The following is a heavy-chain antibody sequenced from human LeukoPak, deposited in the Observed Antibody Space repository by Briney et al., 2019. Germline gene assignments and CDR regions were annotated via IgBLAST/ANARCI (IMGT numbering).Heavy chain of an antibody. Sequence: SETLSLTCTVSGGSISNYYWNWIRQPPGKGLEWIGYIYYSGSTNYNPSLKSRVTISVDTSKNQFSLKLSSVTAADTAVYYCARAPDFYDSSGYSNGWFDPRGQGTLVTVSS. D-gene: IGHD3-22*01. CDR2: IYYSGST. CDR1: GGSISNYY. CDR3: ARAPDFYDSSGYSNGWFDP. V-gene: IGHV4-59*01. J-gene: IGHJ5*02.